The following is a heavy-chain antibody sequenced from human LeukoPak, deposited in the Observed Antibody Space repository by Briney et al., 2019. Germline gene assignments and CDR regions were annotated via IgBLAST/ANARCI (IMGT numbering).Heavy chain of an antibody. D-gene: IGHD6-13*01. V-gene: IGHV4-61*01. Sequence: SETLSLTCTVSGGSVSSGSYYWSWIRQPPGTGLEWIGYIYYSGSTNYNPSLKSRVTISVDTSKNQFSLKLSSVTAADTAVYYCARGDRLYSSSWYSDAFDLWGQGTMVFVSS. J-gene: IGHJ3*01. CDR3: ARGDRLYSSSWYSDAFDL. CDR1: GGSVSSGSYY. CDR2: IYYSGST.